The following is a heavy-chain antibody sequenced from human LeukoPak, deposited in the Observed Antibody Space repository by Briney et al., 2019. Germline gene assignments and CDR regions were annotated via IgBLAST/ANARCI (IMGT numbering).Heavy chain of an antibody. CDR3: ARDLGGWNGD. V-gene: IGHV4-61*01. CDR1: GGSVSSGSYY. CDR2: IYYSGST. D-gene: IGHD1-1*01. J-gene: IGHJ4*02. Sequence: PSETLSLTCTVSGGSVSSGSYYWSWIRQPPGKGLEWIGYIYYSGSTNYNPSLKSRVTISVDTSKNQFSLELSSVTAADTAVYYCARDLGGWNGDWGQGTLVTVSS.